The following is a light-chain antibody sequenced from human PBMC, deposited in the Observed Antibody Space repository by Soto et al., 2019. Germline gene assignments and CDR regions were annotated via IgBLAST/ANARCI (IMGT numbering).Light chain of an antibody. V-gene: IGKV1-12*01. J-gene: IGKJ4*01. CDR3: HQASSFPLT. CDR1: QVISSW. Sequence: DIQMTQSPSSVSASVGDTVTITCRASQVISSWLAWYQHKPGGAPKLMIYKASNLQTGVPSRFSGSGSEIDSTFTLTISNLQPEDFATYYCHQASSFPLTFGGGTKVEIK. CDR2: KAS.